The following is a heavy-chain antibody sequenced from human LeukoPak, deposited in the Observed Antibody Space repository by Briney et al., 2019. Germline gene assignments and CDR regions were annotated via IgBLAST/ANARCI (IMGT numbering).Heavy chain of an antibody. J-gene: IGHJ5*02. CDR1: GGTFSSYA. CDR2: IIPIFGTA. CDR3: ARDPVVGAIYNWFDP. D-gene: IGHD1-26*01. V-gene: IGHV1-69*13. Sequence: SVKVSCKASGGTFSSYAISWVRQAPGQGLEWMGGIIPIFGTANYAQKFQGRVTITADESTSTAYMELSSLRSEDTAVYCCARDPVVGAIYNWFDPWGQGTLVTVSS.